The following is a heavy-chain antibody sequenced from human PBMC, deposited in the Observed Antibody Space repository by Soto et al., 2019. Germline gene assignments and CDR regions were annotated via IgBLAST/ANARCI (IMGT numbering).Heavy chain of an antibody. CDR3: ATSFRYFDN. CDR2: ISGTASRT. D-gene: IGHD3-9*01. CDR1: VFTPTTTP. V-gene: IGHV3-23*01. J-gene: IGHJ4*02. Sequence: WWSLRLSCSGSVFTPTTTPLSWVRQPPGKGLEWVTTISGTASRTYYVDSVKGRFFISRDNSKNTVTLQMNNLTADDTAVYYCATSFRYFDNWGQGTRVTV.